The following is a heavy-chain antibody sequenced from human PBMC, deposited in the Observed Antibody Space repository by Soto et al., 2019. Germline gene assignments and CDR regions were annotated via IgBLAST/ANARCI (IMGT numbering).Heavy chain of an antibody. Sequence: EVQLVESGGGLVQPGGSLRLSCAASGFTFSSYSMNWVRQAPGKGLEWVSYISSSSSTIYYADSVKGRFTISRDNAKNSMYLQMNSLRAEDTAVYYCARRRGVIAARNYYYMDVWGKGTTVTVSS. D-gene: IGHD6-6*01. V-gene: IGHV3-48*01. CDR1: GFTFSSYS. CDR3: ARRRGVIAARNYYYMDV. J-gene: IGHJ6*03. CDR2: ISSSSSTI.